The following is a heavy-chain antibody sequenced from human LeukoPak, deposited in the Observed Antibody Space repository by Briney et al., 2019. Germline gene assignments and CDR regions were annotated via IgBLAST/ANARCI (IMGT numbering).Heavy chain of an antibody. V-gene: IGHV3-49*04. CDR2: ITSKAYGGTT. J-gene: IGHJ4*02. CDR3: TRVEYCSGGGCSSDY. CDR1: GFTFGDYA. D-gene: IGHD2-15*01. Sequence: GGSLRLSCTASGFTFGDYAMSWVRQAPGKGLEWVGFITSKAYGGTTEYAASVKGRFTISRDDSKSTAYLQMNSLKTGDTAVYYCTRVEYCSGGGCSSDYWGQGTLVTVSS.